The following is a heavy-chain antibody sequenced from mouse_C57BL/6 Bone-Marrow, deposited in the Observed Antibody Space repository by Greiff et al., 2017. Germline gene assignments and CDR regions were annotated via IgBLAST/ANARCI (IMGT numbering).Heavy chain of an antibody. J-gene: IGHJ2*01. CDR3: ARAYYYGSSPDY. Sequence: EVQLQESGGGLVKPGGSLKLSCAASGFTFSSYAMSWVRQTPEKRLEWVATISDGGSYTYYPDNVKGRFTISRDNAKNNLYLQMSHLKSEDTAMYYCARAYYYGSSPDYWGQGTTLTVSS. CDR1: GFTFSSYA. D-gene: IGHD1-1*01. CDR2: ISDGGSYT. V-gene: IGHV5-4*01.